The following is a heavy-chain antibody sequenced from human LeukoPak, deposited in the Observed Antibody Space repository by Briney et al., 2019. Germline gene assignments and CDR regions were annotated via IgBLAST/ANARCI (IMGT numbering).Heavy chain of an antibody. Sequence: SETLSLTCTVSGGSISTNDYYWGWIRQPPGKGLEWIGSIHYRGYTYYNPSLKSRLTISLDTSKNQFSLKLSSVTAADTAVYYCSRHPEYYYGSGNNYHDPGRFDPWGQGTLVTVSS. V-gene: IGHV4-39*01. D-gene: IGHD3-10*01. CDR3: SRHPEYYYGSGNNYHDPGRFDP. CDR1: GGSISTNDYY. J-gene: IGHJ5*02. CDR2: IHYRGYT.